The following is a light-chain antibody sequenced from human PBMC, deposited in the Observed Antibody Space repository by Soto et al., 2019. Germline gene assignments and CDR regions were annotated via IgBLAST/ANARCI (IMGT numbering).Light chain of an antibody. CDR2: EVT. CDR3: SSYTNINKRAWG. CDR1: SGDIGSYNR. V-gene: IGLV2-14*01. Sequence: QSALTQPASVSGSPGQSITISCTGTSGDIGSYNRVSWYQQHPGKAPKLIMYEVTDRPSGVSNRFSGSKSGNTASLTISGLQAEDEAEYYCSSYTNINKRAWGFGTGTKVTVL. J-gene: IGLJ1*01.